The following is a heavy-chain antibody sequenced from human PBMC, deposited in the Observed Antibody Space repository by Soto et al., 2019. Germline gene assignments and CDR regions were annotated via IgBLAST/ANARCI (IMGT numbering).Heavy chain of an antibody. D-gene: IGHD6-13*01. CDR3: VKGLPYSSSWYERAFNI. V-gene: IGHV3-64D*08. Sequence: GGSLRLSCSTFGFTFSSSAMHWVRQAPGKGLEYVSGISNDGIRTYYGDLVKGRFTISRDNFEHTLYLQMSSLRAEDTALYYCVKGLPYSSSWYERAFNIWGQGTMVTVSS. CDR1: GFTFSSSA. CDR2: ISNDGIRT. J-gene: IGHJ3*02.